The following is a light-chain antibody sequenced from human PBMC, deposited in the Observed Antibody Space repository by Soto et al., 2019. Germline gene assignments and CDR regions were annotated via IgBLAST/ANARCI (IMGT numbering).Light chain of an antibody. Sequence: DIQMTQSPSTLSASVGDRVTITCRVSQDISTWLAWYQQKPGKAPKLLMYKASSLESGVPSRFSGAGSGTEFTLTISSLQPDDFATDNCHPYICDLRIFGQRTNVDIK. V-gene: IGKV1-5*03. CDR2: KAS. CDR3: HPYICDLRI. J-gene: IGKJ1*01. CDR1: QDISTW.